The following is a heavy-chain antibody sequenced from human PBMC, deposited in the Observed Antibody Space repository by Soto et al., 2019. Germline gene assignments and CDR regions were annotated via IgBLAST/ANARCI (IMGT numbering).Heavy chain of an antibody. CDR1: GFTFSSYA. CDR3: AKAVYDFWSGPSHYYYYYGMDV. V-gene: IGHV3-23*01. CDR2: ISCSGGST. D-gene: IGHD3-3*01. Sequence: GGSLRLSCAASGFTFSSYAMSWVRQAPGKGLEWVSSISCSGGSTYYADSVKGLFTISRDNSKNTLYLQMNSLRAEDTAVYYCAKAVYDFWSGPSHYYYYYGMDVWGQGTTVTVSS. J-gene: IGHJ6*02.